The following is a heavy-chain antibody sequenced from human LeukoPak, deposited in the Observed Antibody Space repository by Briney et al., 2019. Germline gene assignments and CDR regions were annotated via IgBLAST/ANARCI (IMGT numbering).Heavy chain of an antibody. CDR1: GFTFSSYA. V-gene: IGHV3-23*01. CDR2: ISGSGGTT. D-gene: IGHD1-14*01. Sequence: GGSLLLSCAASGFTFSSYAMRGVRRAPGKGLEGVSAISGSGGTTYYADSVKGRFTISRDNSKNTLYLQMNSLRAEDTAVYYCAKDIRTLIAPGRFDYWGQGTLVTVSS. CDR3: AKDIRTLIAPGRFDY. J-gene: IGHJ4*02.